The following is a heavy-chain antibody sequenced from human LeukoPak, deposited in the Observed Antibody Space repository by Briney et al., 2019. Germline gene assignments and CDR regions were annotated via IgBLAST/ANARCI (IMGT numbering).Heavy chain of an antibody. CDR1: GYTLTSYA. J-gene: IGHJ4*02. CDR2: INAGNGNT. V-gene: IGHV1-3*01. D-gene: IGHD4-17*01. Sequence: GASVKVSCKASGYTLTSYAMHWVRQAPGQRLEWMGWINAGNGNTKYSQKFQGRVTITRDTSASTAYMELSSLRSEDTAVYYCARGHGFYGDYAPDYWGQGTLVTVSS. CDR3: ARGHGFYGDYAPDY.